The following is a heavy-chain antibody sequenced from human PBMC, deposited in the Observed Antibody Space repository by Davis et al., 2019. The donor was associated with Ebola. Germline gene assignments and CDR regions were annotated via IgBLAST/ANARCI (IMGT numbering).Heavy chain of an antibody. J-gene: IGHJ5*02. CDR1: GYTFTGYY. Sequence: ASVKVSCKASGYTFTGYYILWVRQAPGQGLEWMGWINPNSGGTNYAQKLQGRVTMTRDPSISTAYMELSRLRSDDTAVYYCAKVGCSGGSCTYNWFDPWGQGTLVTVSS. V-gene: IGHV1-2*02. D-gene: IGHD2-15*01. CDR3: AKVGCSGGSCTYNWFDP. CDR2: INPNSGGT.